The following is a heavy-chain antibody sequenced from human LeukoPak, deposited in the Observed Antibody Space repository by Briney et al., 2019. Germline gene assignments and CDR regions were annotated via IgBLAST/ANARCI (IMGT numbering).Heavy chain of an antibody. D-gene: IGHD5-24*01. CDR3: ARGPYRDDYNLGAFDI. Sequence: GGSLRLSCEVSGFTVSSNYMTWVRQAPGKGLEWVSVLYDHGATFYPDSVEGRFTISRDNSKNTLYLHMNSLRAEDTAVYYCARGPYRDDYNLGAFDIWGQGTMVTVSS. J-gene: IGHJ3*02. CDR2: LYDHGAT. CDR1: GFTVSSNY. V-gene: IGHV3-66*01.